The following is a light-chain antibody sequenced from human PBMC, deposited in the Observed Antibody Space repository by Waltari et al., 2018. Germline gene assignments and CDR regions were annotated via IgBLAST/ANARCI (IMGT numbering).Light chain of an antibody. CDR1: QDISYF. CDR3: QHYHSYPVT. CDR2: AAS. Sequence: DIQMTQSPSSLSASVGDSVTITCRASQDISYFLVWLQQKPDKAPKSLIYAASSLQSGVPSRFSGSGSGTDFTLTISSLQPEDSATYYCQHYHSYPVTFGQGTRLEIK. J-gene: IGKJ5*01. V-gene: IGKV1-16*01.